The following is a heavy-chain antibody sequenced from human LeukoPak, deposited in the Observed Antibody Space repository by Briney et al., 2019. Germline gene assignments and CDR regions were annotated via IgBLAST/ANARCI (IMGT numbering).Heavy chain of an antibody. CDR2: ISYDGSNK. J-gene: IGHJ4*02. V-gene: IGHV3-30-3*01. Sequence: GGSLRLSCAASGFTFSSYAMHWVRQAPGKGPEWVAVISYDGSNKYYADSVKGRFTISRDNSKNTLYLQMNSLRAEDTAVYYCARGMTPGIAAANPFDYWGQGTLVTVSS. CDR3: ARGMTPGIAAANPFDY. D-gene: IGHD6-13*01. CDR1: GFTFSSYA.